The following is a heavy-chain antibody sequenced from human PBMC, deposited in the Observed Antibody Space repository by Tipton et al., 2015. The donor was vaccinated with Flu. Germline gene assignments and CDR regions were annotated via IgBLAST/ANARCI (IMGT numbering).Heavy chain of an antibody. J-gene: IGHJ3*02. D-gene: IGHD2-2*02. CDR1: GFIVSSDY. CDR2: IYSGDST. V-gene: IGHV3-53*01. CDR3: AKRYCSSTTCYTPDALAI. Sequence: SLRLSCAASGFIVSSDYMSWVRPAPGKGLEWVSVIYSGDSTSYADSVRGRFTISRDNSKNTLYLQMNDLRVEDTAVYYCAKRYCSSTTCYTPDALAIWGQGTMVTVSS.